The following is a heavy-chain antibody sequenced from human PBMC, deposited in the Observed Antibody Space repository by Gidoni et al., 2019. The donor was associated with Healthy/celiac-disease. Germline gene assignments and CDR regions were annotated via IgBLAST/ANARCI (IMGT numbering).Heavy chain of an antibody. CDR3: ASYYGSGSYFFDY. D-gene: IGHD3-10*01. J-gene: IGHJ4*02. CDR1: GGPVSSGSYY. Sequence: QAQLQESGPGLVKPSETLSLTCTVSGGPVSSGSYYWSWIRQPQGKGLEWIGYIYYSGSTNYNPSLKSRVTISVDTSKNQFSLKLSSVTAADTAVYYCASYYGSGSYFFDYWGQGTLVTVSS. V-gene: IGHV4-61*01. CDR2: IYYSGST.